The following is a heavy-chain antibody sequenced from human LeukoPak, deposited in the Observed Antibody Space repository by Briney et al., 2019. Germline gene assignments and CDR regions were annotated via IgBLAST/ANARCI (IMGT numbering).Heavy chain of an antibody. V-gene: IGHV3-48*01. CDR1: GFTFNTYS. Sequence: GGSLRLSCAASGFTFNTYSMTWVRQAPGKGLEWVSYISSSSSTIYYGGSVKGRFTVSRDNAKNSLYLQMNSLRAEDTAVYFCARDSYSKNDYWGQGTLVAVSS. J-gene: IGHJ4*02. D-gene: IGHD4-11*01. CDR3: ARDSYSKNDY. CDR2: ISSSSSTI.